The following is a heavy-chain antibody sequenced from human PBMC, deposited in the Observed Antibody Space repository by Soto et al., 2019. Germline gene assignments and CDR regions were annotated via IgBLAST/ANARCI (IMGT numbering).Heavy chain of an antibody. V-gene: IGHV3-30-3*01. CDR1: GFTFSSYA. CDR2: KSYDGSNK. CDR3: ARDGMSSGWYFHYYYYYGMDV. D-gene: IGHD6-19*01. Sequence: QVQLVESGGGVVQPGRSLRLSCAASGFTFSSYAMHWVRQAPGKGLEWVAVKSYDGSNKYYADSVKGRFTISRDNSKNTLYLQMNSLRAEDTAVYYCARDGMSSGWYFHYYYYYGMDVWGQGTTVTVSS. J-gene: IGHJ6*02.